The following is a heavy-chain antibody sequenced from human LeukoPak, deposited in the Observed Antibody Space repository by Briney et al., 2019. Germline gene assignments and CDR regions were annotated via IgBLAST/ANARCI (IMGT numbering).Heavy chain of an antibody. Sequence: SETLSLTCAVYGGSFSGYYWSWIRQPPGKGLEWIGEINHSGSTNYNPSLKSRVTISVDTSKNQFSLKLSSVTAADTAVYYCARYAGGYCSGGSCYYYGMDVWGQGTTVTVSS. CDR2: INHSGST. CDR3: ARYAGGYCSGGSCYYYGMDV. CDR1: GGSFSGYY. V-gene: IGHV4-34*01. D-gene: IGHD2-15*01. J-gene: IGHJ6*02.